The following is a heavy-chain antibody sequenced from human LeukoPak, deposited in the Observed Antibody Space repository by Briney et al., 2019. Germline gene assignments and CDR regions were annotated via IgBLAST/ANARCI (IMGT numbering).Heavy chain of an antibody. CDR3: ARLHYYYYMDV. J-gene: IGHJ6*03. CDR2: IYHSGST. V-gene: IGHV4-38-2*01. CDR1: GYSISSGYY. Sequence: SETLSLTCAVSGYSISSGYYWGWIRQPPGKGLEWIGSIYHSGSTYYNPSLKSRVTISVDTSKNQFSLKLSSVTAADTAVYYCARLHYYYYMDVWGKGPRSPSP.